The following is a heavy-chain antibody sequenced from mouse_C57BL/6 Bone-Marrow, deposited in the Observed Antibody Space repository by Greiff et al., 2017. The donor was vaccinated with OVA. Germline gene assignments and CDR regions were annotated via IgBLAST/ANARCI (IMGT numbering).Heavy chain of an antibody. Sequence: QVQLQQSGPELVKPGASVKISCKASGYAFSSSWMNWVKQRPGKGLEWIGRIYPGDGDTNYNGKFKGKATLTADKSSSTAYLQLSSLTSEDSAVYFCARDYYGSSGDYWGKGTTLTVSS. V-gene: IGHV1-82*01. CDR2: IYPGDGDT. CDR3: ARDYYGSSGDY. D-gene: IGHD1-1*01. CDR1: GYAFSSSW. J-gene: IGHJ2*01.